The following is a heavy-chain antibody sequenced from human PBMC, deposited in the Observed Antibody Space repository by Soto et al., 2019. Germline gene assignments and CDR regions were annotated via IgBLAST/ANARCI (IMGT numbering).Heavy chain of an antibody. Sequence: PGGSLRLSCSASGFTFSSYAMHWVRQAPGKGLEYVSAISSNGGSTYYADSVKGRFTISRDNSKNTLYLQMSSLRAEDTAVYYCAKSRFGYYDSSPLFDYWGQGTPVTVSS. CDR1: GFTFSSYA. J-gene: IGHJ4*02. CDR3: AKSRFGYYDSSPLFDY. V-gene: IGHV3-64D*06. D-gene: IGHD3-22*01. CDR2: ISSNGGST.